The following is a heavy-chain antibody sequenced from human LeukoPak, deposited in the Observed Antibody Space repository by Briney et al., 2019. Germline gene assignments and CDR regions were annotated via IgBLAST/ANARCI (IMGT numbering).Heavy chain of an antibody. CDR2: MNPNSGNT. CDR1: GYTFTSYD. Sequence: GASVKVSCKASGYTFTSYDINWVRQATGQGLEWMGWMNPNSGNTGYAQKFQGRVTMTRNTSISTAYMELSSLRSEDTAVYYCARVVPTATRGPPRWFDPWGQGTLVTVSS. J-gene: IGHJ5*02. D-gene: IGHD4-17*01. CDR3: ARVVPTATRGPPRWFDP. V-gene: IGHV1-8*01.